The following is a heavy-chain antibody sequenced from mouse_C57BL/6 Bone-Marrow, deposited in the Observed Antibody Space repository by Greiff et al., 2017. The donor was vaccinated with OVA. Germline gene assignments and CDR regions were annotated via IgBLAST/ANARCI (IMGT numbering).Heavy chain of an antibody. Sequence: QVQLQQPGAELVKPGASVKLSCKASGYTFTSYWMHWVKQRPGQGLEWIGMIHPNSGSTNYNEKFKSKATLTVDKSSSTAYMQLSSLTTEDSAIYYCARRGGYYFDYWGQGTTLTVSS. CDR3: ARRGGYYFDY. V-gene: IGHV1-64*01. CDR1: GYTFTSYW. J-gene: IGHJ2*01. CDR2: IHPNSGST.